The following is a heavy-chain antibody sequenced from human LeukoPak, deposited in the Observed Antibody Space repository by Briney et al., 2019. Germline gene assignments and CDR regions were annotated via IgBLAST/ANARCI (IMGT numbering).Heavy chain of an antibody. D-gene: IGHD2-2*01. Sequence: GGSLRLSCAASEFTFSSYAFHWFRKPPAKGLEWVAVISYDGSNKYYADSVKGRFTISRDNSKNTLYLQMNSLRAEDTAVYYCARVYCSSTSCYAFDYWGQGTLVTVSS. CDR2: ISYDGSNK. J-gene: IGHJ4*02. CDR3: ARVYCSSTSCYAFDY. CDR1: EFTFSSYA. V-gene: IGHV3-30-3*01.